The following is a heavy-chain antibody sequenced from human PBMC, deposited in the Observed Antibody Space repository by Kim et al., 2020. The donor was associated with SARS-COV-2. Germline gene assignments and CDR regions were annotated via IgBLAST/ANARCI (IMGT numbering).Heavy chain of an antibody. Sequence: LKSRVTISVDTSKNQFSLKLSSVTAADTAVYYCARWVEYSSSSSYYGMDVWGQGTTVTVSS. V-gene: IGHV4-34*01. CDR3: ARWVEYSSSSSYYGMDV. D-gene: IGHD6-6*01. J-gene: IGHJ6*02.